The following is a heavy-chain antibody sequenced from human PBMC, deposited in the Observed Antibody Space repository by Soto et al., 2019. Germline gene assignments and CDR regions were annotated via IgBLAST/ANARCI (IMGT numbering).Heavy chain of an antibody. CDR1: GGSISSSSYY. V-gene: IGHV4-39*07. CDR3: ARDRNVRRGYYGMDV. J-gene: IGHJ6*02. CDR2: IYYSGST. Sequence: PSETLSLTCTVSGGSISSSSYYWGWIRQPPGKGLEWIGSIYYSGSTNYNPSLKSRVTISVDTSKNQFSLRLSSVTAADTAVYYCARDRNVRRGYYGMDVWGQGTTVTVSS.